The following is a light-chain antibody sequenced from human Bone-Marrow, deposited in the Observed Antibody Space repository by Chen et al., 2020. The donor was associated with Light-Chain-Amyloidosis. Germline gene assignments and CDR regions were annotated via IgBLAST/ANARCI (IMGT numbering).Light chain of an antibody. J-gene: IGLJ3*02. CDR2: DDY. V-gene: IGLV6-57*01. CDR3: QSYQGSSQGV. Sequence: NFMLTQPHSVSESPGKTVIISCTRSSGSIATNYVQWYQQRPGSPPTTVIYDDYQRPSGVPDRFSGSIDRSSNSTSLTISGLKTEDEADYCCQSYQGSSQGVFGGGTKLTVL. CDR1: SGSIATNY.